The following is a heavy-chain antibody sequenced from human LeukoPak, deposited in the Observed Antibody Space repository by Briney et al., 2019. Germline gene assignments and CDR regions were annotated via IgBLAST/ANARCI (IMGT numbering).Heavy chain of an antibody. CDR3: ARDSSSWSHAEYFQH. CDR1: GYTFSNYG. Sequence: ASVKVSCKASGYTFSNYGITWVRQAPGQGLEWMGWISGYNGNTNYAQKLQGRVTMTTDTSTSTAYMELRSLRSDDTAVYYCARDSSSWSHAEYFQHWGQGTLVTVSS. CDR2: ISGYNGNT. J-gene: IGHJ1*01. V-gene: IGHV1-18*01. D-gene: IGHD6-13*01.